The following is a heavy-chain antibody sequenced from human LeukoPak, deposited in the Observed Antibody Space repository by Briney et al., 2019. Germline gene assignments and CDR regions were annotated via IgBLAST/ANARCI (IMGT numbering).Heavy chain of an antibody. D-gene: IGHD3-16*01. V-gene: IGHV3-74*01. CDR3: AREFYLHSDNYDSGN. CDR1: GFTFSTYW. Sequence: PGGSLRLSCAAFGFTFSTYWMHWVRQAPGKGLVWVSRINSDGSDASYAASVKGRFTISRDNAKNTLYLQMNSLRAEDTAVYYCAREFYLHSDNYDSGNWGQGTLVTVSS. CDR2: INSDGSDA. J-gene: IGHJ4*02.